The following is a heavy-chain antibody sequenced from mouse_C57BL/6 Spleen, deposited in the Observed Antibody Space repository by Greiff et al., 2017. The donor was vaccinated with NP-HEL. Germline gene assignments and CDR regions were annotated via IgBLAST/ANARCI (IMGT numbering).Heavy chain of an antibody. CDR1: GFTFSNYW. CDR2: IRLKSDNYAT. V-gene: IGHV6-3*01. Sequence: EVQGVESGGGLVQPGGSMKLSCVASGFTFSNYWMNWVRQSPEKGLEWVAQIRLKSDNYATPSAESVKGRFTISRDDSKSSVYLQMNNLRAEDTGIYYCTITTVGGSYFDYWGQGTTLTVSS. J-gene: IGHJ2*01. D-gene: IGHD1-1*01. CDR3: TITTVGGSYFDY.